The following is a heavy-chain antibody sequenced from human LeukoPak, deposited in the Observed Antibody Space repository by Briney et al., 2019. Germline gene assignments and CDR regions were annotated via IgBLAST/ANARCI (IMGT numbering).Heavy chain of an antibody. J-gene: IGHJ4*02. CDR2: ISYDGSNK. D-gene: IGHD3-22*01. V-gene: IGHV3-30*18. CDR3: AKVSYYDSSDWNPDY. CDR1: GFTFSSYG. Sequence: GGSLRLSCAASGFTFSSYGMHWVRQAPGKGLEWVAVISYDGSNKYYADSVKGRFTISRDNSKNTLYLQMNSLRAEDTAVYYCAKVSYYDSSDWNPDYWGQGTLVTVSS.